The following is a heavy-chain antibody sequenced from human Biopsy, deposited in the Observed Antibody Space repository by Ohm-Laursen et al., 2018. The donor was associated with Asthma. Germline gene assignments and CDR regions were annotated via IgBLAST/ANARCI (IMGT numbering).Heavy chain of an antibody. CDR2: ISWNSGNI. CDR1: GFSFDDCA. Sequence: SLRLSCAASGFSFDDCAMHWVRQAPGKGLERVSSISWNSGNIDYAVPVKGRFTISRDNAKNSLYLQMQSLRPEDTAFYYCAKSADYYDSTDYLDFWGRGTLVTVSS. J-gene: IGHJ4*01. D-gene: IGHD3-22*01. CDR3: AKSADYYDSTDYLDF. V-gene: IGHV3-9*01.